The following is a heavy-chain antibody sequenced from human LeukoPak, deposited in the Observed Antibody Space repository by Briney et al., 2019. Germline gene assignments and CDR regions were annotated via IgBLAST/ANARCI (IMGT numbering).Heavy chain of an antibody. CDR2: ISGSGVST. CDR1: EFTFSIYA. V-gene: IGHV3-23*01. CDR3: AKYTPANYYGSGSIFDY. Sequence: PGGSLRLSCAASEFTFSIYAMSWVRQAPGKGLECVSAISGSGVSTYYADSVKGRFTISRDNSKDTLYLQMSNLRAEDTAVYYCAKYTPANYYGSGSIFDYWGQGTLVTVSS. D-gene: IGHD3-10*01. J-gene: IGHJ4*02.